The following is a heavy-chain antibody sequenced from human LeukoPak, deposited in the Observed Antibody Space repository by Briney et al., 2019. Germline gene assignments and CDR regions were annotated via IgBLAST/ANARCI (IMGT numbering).Heavy chain of an antibody. D-gene: IGHD2/OR15-2a*01. CDR3: AREVPENFNFDY. Sequence: ASVKVSCKASGYTFTSYHTHWVRQAPGQGLEWMGIIKPSGGSTLYAQKFQDRVTVTSDMSTSTVYVELSSLRSEDTAVYYCAREVPENFNFDYWGQGTLVTVSS. V-gene: IGHV1-46*01. CDR1: GYTFTSYH. J-gene: IGHJ4*02. CDR2: IKPSGGST.